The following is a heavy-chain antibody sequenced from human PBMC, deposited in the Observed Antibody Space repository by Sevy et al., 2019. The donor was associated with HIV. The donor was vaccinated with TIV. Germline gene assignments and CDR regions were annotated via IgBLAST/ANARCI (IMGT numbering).Heavy chain of an antibody. V-gene: IGHV1-24*01. Sequence: ASVKVSCKVSGYTLTQLPMHWVRQTPGKGLEWMGRFDPEDGTTIYAQKFQGRVTMTEDTSTDTAYLELSSLRSEDTAVYYCATTREYYSDNSGYLDYWGRGTLVTVSS. CDR3: ATTREYYSDNSGYLDY. CDR1: GYTLTQLP. D-gene: IGHD3-22*01. CDR2: FDPEDGTT. J-gene: IGHJ4*02.